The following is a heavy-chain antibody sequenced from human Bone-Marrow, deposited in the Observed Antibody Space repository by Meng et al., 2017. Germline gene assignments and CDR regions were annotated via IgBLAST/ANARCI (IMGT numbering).Heavy chain of an antibody. Sequence: ASVNVSCKASGYTFTGYYMHWVRQAPGQGLEWMGRINPNSGGTNYAQKSQGRVTMTRDTSISTAYMELSRLRSDDTAVYYCARGKPQKYWLGAFDIWGQGTMVTVSS. D-gene: IGHD2-8*02. CDR1: GYTFTGYY. J-gene: IGHJ3*02. CDR2: INPNSGGT. CDR3: ARGKPQKYWLGAFDI. V-gene: IGHV1-2*06.